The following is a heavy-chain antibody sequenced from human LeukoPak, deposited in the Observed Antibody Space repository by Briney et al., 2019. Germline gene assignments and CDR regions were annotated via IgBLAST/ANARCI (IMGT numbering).Heavy chain of an antibody. D-gene: IGHD3-3*01. Sequence: GSLRLSCAASGFTFSSYWMSWVRQAPGKGLEWIGEINHSGSTNYNPSLKSRVTISVDTSKNQFSLKLSSVTAADTAVYYCARYYFGVRAFDIWGQGTVVTVSS. CDR1: GFTFSSYW. CDR3: ARYYFGVRAFDI. CDR2: INHSGST. J-gene: IGHJ3*02. V-gene: IGHV4-34*01.